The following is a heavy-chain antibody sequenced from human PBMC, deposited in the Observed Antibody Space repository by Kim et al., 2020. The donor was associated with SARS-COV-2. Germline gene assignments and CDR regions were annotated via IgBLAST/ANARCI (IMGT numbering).Heavy chain of an antibody. V-gene: IGHV4-34*01. CDR1: GVSFSDYS. CDR3: ARGSAGFAMVVVVMLPYW. Sequence: SETLSLTCAAYGVSFSDYSWTWIRQPPGKGLEWIGEIDHSGSTNYSPSLKRRVTISVDTSNTQFSLKLTSMTTADTAVYYCARGSAGFAMVVVVMLPYW. CDR2: IDHSGST. D-gene: IGHD3-22*01. J-gene: IGHJ2*01.